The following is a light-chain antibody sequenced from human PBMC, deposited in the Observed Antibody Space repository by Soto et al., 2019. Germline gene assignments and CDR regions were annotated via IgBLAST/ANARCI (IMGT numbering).Light chain of an antibody. Sequence: QAASVSGSPGQSITISCTGTSSDIGRYNYVSWYQQHPGKAPKLMIYDVSNRPSGVSNRFSGSKSGNTASLTISGLQAEDEADYYCCSYTSTDTLLFGGGTKLTVL. CDR2: DVS. CDR3: CSYTSTDTLL. J-gene: IGLJ3*02. V-gene: IGLV2-14*01. CDR1: SSDIGRYNY.